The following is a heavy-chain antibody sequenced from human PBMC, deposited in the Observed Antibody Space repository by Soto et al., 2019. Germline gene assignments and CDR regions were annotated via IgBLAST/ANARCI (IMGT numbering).Heavy chain of an antibody. CDR2: SYYSGTT. CDR1: GASISVHSYY. J-gene: IGHJ5*02. CDR3: TRRYNWNDNHFDP. Sequence: LSLTCTVSGASISVHSYYWTWIRQPPGKGLEWIGSSYYSGTTYFNPSLKSRATISVDTSKNQFSLRLTSVTAADTAIYYCTRRYNWNDNHFDPWGPGALGTVAS. V-gene: IGHV4-39*01. D-gene: IGHD1-20*01.